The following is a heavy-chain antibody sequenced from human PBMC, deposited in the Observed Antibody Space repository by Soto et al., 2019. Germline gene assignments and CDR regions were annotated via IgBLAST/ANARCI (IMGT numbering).Heavy chain of an antibody. J-gene: IGHJ4*02. D-gene: IGHD1-1*01. Sequence: QVHLVQSGAEVKKPGASVKVSCKASGYTFTSYGITWVRQAPGQGLEWMGWISAHNGNTDYAQKLQGRVIVTRDTSTSPADMELRSLISDDTAVYYCARGRYGDYWGQGALVTVSS. CDR3: ARGRYGDY. CDR2: ISAHNGNT. CDR1: GYTFTSYG. V-gene: IGHV1-18*01.